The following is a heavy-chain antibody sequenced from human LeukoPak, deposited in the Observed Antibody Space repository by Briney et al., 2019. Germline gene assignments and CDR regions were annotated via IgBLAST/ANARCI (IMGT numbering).Heavy chain of an antibody. D-gene: IGHD5-24*01. CDR1: GFTFSSYG. J-gene: IGHJ4*02. V-gene: IGHV3-30*18. CDR2: ISYDGGNK. Sequence: GGSLRLSCAAPGFTFSSYGMHWVRQAPGKGRGWVAVISYDGGNKYYVSSVKGGFSISRDNSKSTLYLQMNSLRDEDTAAYYFGKGDDGTLDYWGQGTLVTVSS. CDR3: GKGDDGTLDY.